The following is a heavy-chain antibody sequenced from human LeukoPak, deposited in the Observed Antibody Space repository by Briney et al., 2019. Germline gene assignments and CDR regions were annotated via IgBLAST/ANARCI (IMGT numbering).Heavy chain of an antibody. Sequence: GGSLRLSCAASGFTFSSYSMNWVRQAPGKGLEWVSSIDTSTTYMTYADSVKGRFTISRDNARDSLYLQMNSLRAEDTAVYYCAREAGTGERWYFDLWGRGTLVTVSS. J-gene: IGHJ2*01. CDR1: GFTFSSYS. D-gene: IGHD7-27*01. CDR3: AREAGTGERWYFDL. V-gene: IGHV3-21*01. CDR2: IDTSTTYM.